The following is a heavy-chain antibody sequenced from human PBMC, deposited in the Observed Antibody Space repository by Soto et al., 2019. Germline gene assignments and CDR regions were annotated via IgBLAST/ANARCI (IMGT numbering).Heavy chain of an antibody. J-gene: IGHJ6*04. CDR3: ARRSAVTTFSFYGMHV. CDR2: IYPIDSDT. D-gene: IGHD4-17*01. Sequence: GDSRKISCKVSGYSFNSNWIAWVRQRPGRGLEWMGIIYPIDSDTRYSPSFQGQVTISVDRSVNPAFLQWRSLKASDTATYYCARRSAVTTFSFYGMHVWGKGSTV. CDR1: GYSFNSNW. V-gene: IGHV5-51*01.